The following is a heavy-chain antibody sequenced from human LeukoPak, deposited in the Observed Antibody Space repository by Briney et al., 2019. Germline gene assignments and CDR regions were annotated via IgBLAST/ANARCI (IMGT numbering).Heavy chain of an antibody. J-gene: IGHJ4*02. CDR1: GFTFSSCG. V-gene: IGHV3-30*03. D-gene: IGHD1-26*01. CDR2: ISYDGSNK. CDR3: VRQKKSHGNFDY. Sequence: PGGSLRLSCAASGFTFSSCGMHWVRQAPGKGLEWVAVISYDGSNKYYADSAKGRFTISRDNSKNTLFLEMNSLRAEDTAVYYCVRQKKSHGNFDYWGQGTLVTVST.